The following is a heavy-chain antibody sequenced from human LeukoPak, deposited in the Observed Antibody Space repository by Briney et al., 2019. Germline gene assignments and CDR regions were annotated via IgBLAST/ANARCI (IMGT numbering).Heavy chain of an antibody. D-gene: IGHD6-19*01. CDR2: ISGSGGST. J-gene: IGHJ4*02. Sequence: GGSLRLSCAASGFIFDDYAMHWVRQAPGKGLEWVSAISGSGGSTYYADSVKGRFTISRDNSKNTLYLQMNSLRAEDTAVYYCAKGEQWLVKDLIDYWGQGTLVTVSS. CDR3: AKGEQWLVKDLIDY. CDR1: GFIFDDYA. V-gene: IGHV3-23*01.